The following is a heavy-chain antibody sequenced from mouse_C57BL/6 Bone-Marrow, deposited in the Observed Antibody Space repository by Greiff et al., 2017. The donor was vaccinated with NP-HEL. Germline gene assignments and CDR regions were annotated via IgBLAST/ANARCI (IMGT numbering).Heavy chain of an antibody. CDR1: GFTFSSYA. D-gene: IGHD2-1*01. CDR3: ARVLGGNYDYAMDY. V-gene: IGHV5-4*03. Sequence: EVKLVESGGGLVKPGGSLKLSCAASGFTFSSYAMSWVRQTPEKRLEWVATISDGGSYTYYPDNVKGRFTISRDNAKNNLYLQMSHLKSEDTAVYYCARVLGGNYDYAMDYWGQGTSVTVSS. CDR2: ISDGGSYT. J-gene: IGHJ4*01.